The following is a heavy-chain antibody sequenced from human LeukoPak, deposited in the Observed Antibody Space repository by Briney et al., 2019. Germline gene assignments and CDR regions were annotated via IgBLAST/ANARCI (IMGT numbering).Heavy chain of an antibody. Sequence: ASVKDSCKASGYTFTGYYMHWVRLAPGQGLEWMGWINPNSGGTNSAQKFQGRVTMTRDTSISTAYMELSRLRSDDTAVYYCARGGSRDSAGPFDIWGQGTMVTVSS. D-gene: IGHD2-15*01. CDR3: ARGGSRDSAGPFDI. CDR2: INPNSGGT. CDR1: GYTFTGYY. J-gene: IGHJ3*02. V-gene: IGHV1-2*02.